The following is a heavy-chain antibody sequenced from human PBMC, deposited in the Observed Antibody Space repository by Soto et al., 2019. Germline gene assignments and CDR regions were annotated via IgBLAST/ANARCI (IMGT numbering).Heavy chain of an antibody. CDR2: MNPNSGNT. J-gene: IGHJ6*02. CDR3: ARATMTSITIFGVANYYYYYGMDV. V-gene: IGHV1-8*01. CDR1: GYTFSSYD. Sequence: QVQLVKSGAEVKMPGASVKVSSKASGYTFSSYDINWVRQATGEGLEWMGWMNPNSGNTGYAQNFQGRVTMTRNTYISTAYMELSSLRSEDTAVYYCARATMTSITIFGVANYYYYYGMDVWGQGTTVTVSS. D-gene: IGHD3-3*01.